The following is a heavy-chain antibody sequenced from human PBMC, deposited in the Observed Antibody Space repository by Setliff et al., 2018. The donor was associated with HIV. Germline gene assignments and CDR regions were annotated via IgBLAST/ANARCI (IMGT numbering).Heavy chain of an antibody. Sequence: GSLRLSCEASGFRVTDTYMAWVRQAPGKGLEWVTLIYKAGKTYYADSVKGRFTISRDNAKNSLYLQMNSLRAEDTAVYYCARGPTGTSYYYYYMDVWGKGTTVTVSS. CDR3: ARGPTGTSYYYYYMDV. D-gene: IGHD1-1*01. CDR2: IYKAGKT. CDR1: GFRVTDTY. V-gene: IGHV3-66*01. J-gene: IGHJ6*03.